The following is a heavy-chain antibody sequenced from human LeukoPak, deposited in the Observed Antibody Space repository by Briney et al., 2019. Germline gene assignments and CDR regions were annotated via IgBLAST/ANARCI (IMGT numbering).Heavy chain of an antibody. D-gene: IGHD1-26*01. J-gene: IGHJ4*02. CDR3: ARVGGSYYGAFDY. CDR2: IIPIFGTA. Sequence: ASVKVSCKASGGTFSSYAISWVRQAPGQGLEWMGGIIPIFGTANYAQKFQGRVTITADESTSTAYMELSSLRSEDTAVYYCARVGGSYYGAFDYWGQGTLVTVSS. V-gene: IGHV1-69*13. CDR1: GGTFSSYA.